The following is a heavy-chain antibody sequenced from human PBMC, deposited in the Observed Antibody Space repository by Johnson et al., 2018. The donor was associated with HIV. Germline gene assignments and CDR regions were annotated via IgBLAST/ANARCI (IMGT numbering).Heavy chain of an antibody. CDR1: GFTFSNAW. V-gene: IGHV3-15*01. CDR3: ARDSGVPGNDAFDI. D-gene: IGHD3-10*01. J-gene: IGHJ3*02. CDR2: IKSKTDGGTT. Sequence: EVQLVESGGGVVQTGRSLRLSCAASGFTFSNAWMSWVRQAPGKGLEWVGRIKSKTDGGTTDYAAPAQGRFTISRDDSKNTLYLQMNSLRAADTAVYYCARDSGVPGNDAFDIWGQGTMVTVSS.